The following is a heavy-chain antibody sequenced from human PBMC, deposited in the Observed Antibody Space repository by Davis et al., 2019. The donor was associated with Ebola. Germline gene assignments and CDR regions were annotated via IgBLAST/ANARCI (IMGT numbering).Heavy chain of an antibody. Sequence: GGSLRLSCAASGFTFSGSAMHWVRQASGKGLEWVGRIRSKANSYATAYAASVKGRFTTSRDDSKNTAYLQMNSLKTEDTAVYYCTYSGYGGIDYWGQGTLVTVSS. D-gene: IGHD5-12*01. CDR3: TYSGYGGIDY. V-gene: IGHV3-73*01. CDR2: IRSKANSYAT. CDR1: GFTFSGSA. J-gene: IGHJ4*02.